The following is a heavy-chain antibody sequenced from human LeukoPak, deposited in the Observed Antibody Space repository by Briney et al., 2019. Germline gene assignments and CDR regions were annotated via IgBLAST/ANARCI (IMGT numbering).Heavy chain of an antibody. CDR2: INSDGSST. J-gene: IGHJ4*02. CDR3: ARDGSWLSGSYGDY. CDR1: GFTFSSYW. D-gene: IGHD1-26*01. Sequence: PGGSLRLSCAASGFTFSSYWMHWVRQAPGKGLVWVSRINSDGSSTSYATSMKSRFTISRDNAKNTLYLQLNSLSAEDTAVYYCARDGSWLSGSYGDYWGQGTLVTVSS. V-gene: IGHV3-74*01.